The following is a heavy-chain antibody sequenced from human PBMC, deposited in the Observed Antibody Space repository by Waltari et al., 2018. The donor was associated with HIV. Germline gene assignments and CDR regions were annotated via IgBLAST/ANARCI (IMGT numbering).Heavy chain of an antibody. D-gene: IGHD5-12*01. CDR3: ARGVDIVATTYGMDV. Sequence: QVQLQESGPGLVKPSQTLSLTCTVSGGSISSGGYDWSWIRQHPGKGLEWIGYIYYSGSTYYNPSLKSRVTISVDTSKNQFSLKLSSVTAADTAVYYCARGVDIVATTYGMDVWGQGTTVTVSS. CDR1: GGSISSGGYD. J-gene: IGHJ6*02. CDR2: IYYSGST. V-gene: IGHV4-31*03.